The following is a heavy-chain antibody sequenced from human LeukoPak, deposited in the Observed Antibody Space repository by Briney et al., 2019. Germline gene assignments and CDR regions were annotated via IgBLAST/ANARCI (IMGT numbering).Heavy chain of an antibody. Sequence: SETLSLTCTVSGGSISSSYWSWIRQPAGKGLEWIGRIYTSGITNYNPSIKSRVTMSVDTSKKQFSLKLTSVTAADTAVYYCARDGSGSGWYWFDPWGQGTLVTVSS. J-gene: IGHJ5*02. D-gene: IGHD6-19*01. CDR1: GGSISSSY. V-gene: IGHV4-4*07. CDR2: IYTSGIT. CDR3: ARDGSGSGWYWFDP.